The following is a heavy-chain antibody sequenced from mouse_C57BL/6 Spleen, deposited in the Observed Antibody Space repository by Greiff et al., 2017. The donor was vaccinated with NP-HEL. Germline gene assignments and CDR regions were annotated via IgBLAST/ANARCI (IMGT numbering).Heavy chain of an antibody. J-gene: IGHJ4*01. CDR1: GFTFSDYG. CDR3: ASRGNWDYYAMDY. V-gene: IGHV5-15*01. CDR2: ISNLAYSI. D-gene: IGHD4-1*01. Sequence: EVQLVESGGGLVQPGGSLKLSCAASGFTFSDYGMAWVRQAPRKGPEWVAFISNLAYSIYYADTVTGRFTISRENAKNTLYLEMSSLRSEDTAMYSCASRGNWDYYAMDYWGQGTSVTVSS.